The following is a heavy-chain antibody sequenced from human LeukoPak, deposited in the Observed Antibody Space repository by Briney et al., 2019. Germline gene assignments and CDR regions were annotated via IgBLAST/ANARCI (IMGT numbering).Heavy chain of an antibody. Sequence: GGSLRLSCAASGFTFDDYAMSWVRQAPGKGLEWVSRINWNGGSTSYADSVKGRFTISRDNSKNTLYLQMNSLRAEDTAVYYCARDGDYGDYVWFDPWGQGTLVTVSS. J-gene: IGHJ5*02. CDR3: ARDGDYGDYVWFDP. CDR1: GFTFDDYA. V-gene: IGHV3-20*04. D-gene: IGHD4-17*01. CDR2: INWNGGST.